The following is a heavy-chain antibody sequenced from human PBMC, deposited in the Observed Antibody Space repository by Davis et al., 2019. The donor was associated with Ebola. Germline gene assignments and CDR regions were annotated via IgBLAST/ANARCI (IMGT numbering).Heavy chain of an antibody. CDR2: IYYSGST. CDR3: ARDGLRGGYSDY. V-gene: IGHV4-59*01. Sequence: PSATLSLTCTVSGGSISSYYWSWIRQPPGKGLEWIGYIYYSGSTNYNPSLKSRVTISVDTSKNQFSLKLSSVTAAYTAVYYCARDGLRGGYSDYWGQGTLVTVSS. CDR1: GGSISSYY. D-gene: IGHD3-10*01. J-gene: IGHJ4*02.